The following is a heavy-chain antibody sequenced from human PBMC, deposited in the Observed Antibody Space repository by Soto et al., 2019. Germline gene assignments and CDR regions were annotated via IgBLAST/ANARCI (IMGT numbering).Heavy chain of an antibody. CDR1: GSTFPNYG. Sequence: ALVKVSCQASGSTFPNYGVSLLLQAPVQGLEWVGWISGYNGHTSYAQNVQGRVTITADESTGAAYMELSSLRSEDTAVYYCASSTYYYDSSGYYDAFDIWGQGTTVTVSS. D-gene: IGHD3-22*01. V-gene: IGHV1-18*01. J-gene: IGHJ3*02. CDR3: ASSTYYYDSSGYYDAFDI. CDR2: ISGYNGHT.